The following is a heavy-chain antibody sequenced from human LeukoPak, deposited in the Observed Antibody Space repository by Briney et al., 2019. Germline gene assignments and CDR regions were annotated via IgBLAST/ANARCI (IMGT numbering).Heavy chain of an antibody. CDR3: ARRLRGAIAARENY. CDR1: GGSISSGDYY. CDR2: IYYSGST. Sequence: SQTLSLTCTVSGGSISSGDYYWSWIRQPPGKGLEWIGYIYYSGSTYYNPSLKSRVTISVDTSKNQFSLKLSSVTAADTAVYYCARRLRGAIAARENYWGQGTLVTVSS. D-gene: IGHD6-6*01. J-gene: IGHJ4*02. V-gene: IGHV4-30-4*01.